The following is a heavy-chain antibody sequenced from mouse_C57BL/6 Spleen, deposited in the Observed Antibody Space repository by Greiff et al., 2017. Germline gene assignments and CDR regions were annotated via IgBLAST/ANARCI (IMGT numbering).Heavy chain of an antibody. Sequence: EVMLVESGGGLVKPGGSLKLSCAASGFTFSDYGMHWVRQAPEKGLEWVAYISSGSSTIYYADTVKGRFTISRDNAKNTLFLQMTSLRSEDTAMYYCARRNWDRYVEVWGTGTTVTVSS. CDR3: ARRNWDRYVEV. CDR1: GFTFSDYG. V-gene: IGHV5-17*01. CDR2: ISSGSSTI. J-gene: IGHJ1*03. D-gene: IGHD4-1*01.